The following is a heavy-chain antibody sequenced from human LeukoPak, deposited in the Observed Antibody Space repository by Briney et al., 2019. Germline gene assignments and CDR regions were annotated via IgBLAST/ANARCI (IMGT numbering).Heavy chain of an antibody. D-gene: IGHD3-10*01. V-gene: IGHV3-7*01. Sequence: GGSLRLSCAASKFIFSDYWMSWVRQAPGKGLEWVANIKQDGNEEYYVHSLKGRFTISRDNAKNSLYLQMNSLRAEDTAVYYCARDAVYYGSGSYYDYWGQGTLVTVSS. CDR1: KFIFSDYW. J-gene: IGHJ4*02. CDR3: ARDAVYYGSGSYYDY. CDR2: IKQDGNEE.